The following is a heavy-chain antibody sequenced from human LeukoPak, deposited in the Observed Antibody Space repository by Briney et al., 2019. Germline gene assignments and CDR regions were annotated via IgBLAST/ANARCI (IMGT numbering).Heavy chain of an antibody. Sequence: ASVKVSCKASGYTFTGYYMHWVRQAPGQGLEWMGWINPNSGGTNYAQKFQGRVTMTRDTSISTDYMELSRLRSDDTAVYYCAREDVVVPGPVDYWGQGTLVTVSS. CDR1: GYTFTGYY. CDR3: AREDVVVPGPVDY. CDR2: INPNSGGT. V-gene: IGHV1-2*02. D-gene: IGHD2-2*01. J-gene: IGHJ4*02.